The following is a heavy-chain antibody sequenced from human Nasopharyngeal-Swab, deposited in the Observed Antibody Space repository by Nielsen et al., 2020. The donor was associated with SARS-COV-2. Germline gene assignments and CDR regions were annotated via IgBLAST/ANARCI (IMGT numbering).Heavy chain of an antibody. J-gene: IGHJ6*02. Sequence: RQAPGKGLEWIGSNYYSGSTYYNPSLKSRVTISVDTSKNQFSLKLSSVTAADTAVYYCASGVYSGFGYYYYGMDVWGQGTTVTVSS. V-gene: IGHV4-39*07. CDR2: NYYSGST. D-gene: IGHD5-12*01. CDR3: ASGVYSGFGYYYYGMDV.